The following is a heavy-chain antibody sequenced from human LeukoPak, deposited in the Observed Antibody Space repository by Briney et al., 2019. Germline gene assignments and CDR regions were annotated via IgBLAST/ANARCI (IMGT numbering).Heavy chain of an antibody. CDR2: IYSGGST. Sequence: GGSLRLSCAASGFTVSSNYMSWVRQAPGKGLEWVSVIYSGGSTYYADSVKGRFTISRDNSKNTLYLQMNSLRAEDTAVYYCASSPLLPYYFDYWGQGTLVTVSS. CDR1: GFTVSSNY. V-gene: IGHV3-66*02. J-gene: IGHJ4*02. CDR3: ASSPLLPYYFDY. D-gene: IGHD2/OR15-2a*01.